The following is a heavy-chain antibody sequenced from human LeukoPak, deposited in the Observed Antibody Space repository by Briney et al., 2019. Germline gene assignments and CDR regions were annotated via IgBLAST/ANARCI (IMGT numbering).Heavy chain of an antibody. CDR2: IYISVSP. V-gene: IGHV3-53*01. Sequence: GGSLRLSCAPSGFTFCIVYMSWGRQAPGKRLWWVSGIYISVSPYYADSVKGRFTISRDNSKNTLYLQMNSLRAPDTPVCNCGRDLNYYDSSGYDHWGQGTLVTVSS. J-gene: IGHJ4*02. D-gene: IGHD3-22*01. CDR3: GRDLNYYDSSGYDH. CDR1: GFTFCIVY.